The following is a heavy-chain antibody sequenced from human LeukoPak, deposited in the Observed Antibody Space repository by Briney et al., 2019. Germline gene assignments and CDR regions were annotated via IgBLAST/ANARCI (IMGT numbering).Heavy chain of an antibody. J-gene: IGHJ5*02. Sequence: SETLSLTCTVSGGSISSSSYYWGWIRQPPGKGLEWIVSIYYSGSAYYNPSLKSRVTISVDTSKNQFSLKLSSVTAADTAVYYCARLVVRLPPTQGFDPWGQGTLVTVSS. CDR2: IYYSGSA. CDR3: ARLVVRLPPTQGFDP. D-gene: IGHD2-2*01. V-gene: IGHV4-39*01. CDR1: GGSISSSSYY.